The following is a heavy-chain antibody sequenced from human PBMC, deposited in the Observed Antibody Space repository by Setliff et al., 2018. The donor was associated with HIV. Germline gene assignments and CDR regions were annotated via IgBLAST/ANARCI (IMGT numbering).Heavy chain of an antibody. CDR3: ARDHEDSGWYVESVDY. CDR2: ISSSGSYI. V-gene: IGHV3-21*01. J-gene: IGHJ4*02. Sequence: GGSLRLSCAVSGFTFITSTMNWVRQAPGKGLEWVASISSSGSYIHYADSLKGRFTISRDNAKNSLYLQMSSLRAEDTAVYYCARDHEDSGWYVESVDYWGQGTLVTVSS. CDR1: GFTFITST. D-gene: IGHD6-19*01.